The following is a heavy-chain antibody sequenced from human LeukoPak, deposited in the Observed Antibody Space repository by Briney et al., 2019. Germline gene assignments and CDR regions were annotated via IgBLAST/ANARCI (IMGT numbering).Heavy chain of an antibody. CDR3: AKGHQYGATYYFDY. CDR1: GFTSDDYA. Sequence: GGSLRLSCAASGFTSDDYAMHWVRQAPGKGLEWVSGISWNSGSIGYADSVKGRFTISRDNAKNSLYLQMNSLRAEDTALYYCAKGHQYGATYYFDYWGQGTLVTVSS. J-gene: IGHJ4*02. V-gene: IGHV3-9*02. CDR2: ISWNSGSI. D-gene: IGHD3-10*01.